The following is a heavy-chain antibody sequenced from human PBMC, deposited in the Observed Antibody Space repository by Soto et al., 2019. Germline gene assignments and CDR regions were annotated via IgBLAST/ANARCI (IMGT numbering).Heavy chain of an antibody. CDR2: INHSGST. V-gene: IGHV4-34*01. J-gene: IGHJ6*03. Sequence: PSETLSLTCAVYGGSFSGYYWSWSRQPPGKGLEWIGEINHSGSTNYNPSLKSRVTISVDTSKNQFSLKLSSVTAADTAVYYCARDLYYYYMDVWGKGTTVTVSS. CDR3: ARDLYYYYMDV. CDR1: GGSFSGYY.